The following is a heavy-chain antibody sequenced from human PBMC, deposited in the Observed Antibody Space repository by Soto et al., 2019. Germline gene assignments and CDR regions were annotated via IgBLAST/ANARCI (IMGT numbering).Heavy chain of an antibody. D-gene: IGHD2-15*01. J-gene: IGHJ4*02. CDR2: ISSRGITI. Sequence: GGSLRLSCSVSGFTFGDYYMSWIRQAPGKGLEWLSYISSRGITIYYADSVKGRFIISRDNAKNSLYLQMNTLRPEDTAVYYCARATPGRFVVVTAASFDFWGQGTLVTVSS. CDR3: ARATPGRFVVVTAASFDF. V-gene: IGHV3-11*01. CDR1: GFTFGDYY.